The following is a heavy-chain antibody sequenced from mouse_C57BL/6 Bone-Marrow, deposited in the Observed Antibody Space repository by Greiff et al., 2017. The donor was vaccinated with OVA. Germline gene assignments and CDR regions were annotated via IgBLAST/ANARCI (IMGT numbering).Heavy chain of an antibody. CDR3: VRHLIYDYLFAY. Sequence: EVMLVESGGGLVQPKGSLKLSCAASGFSFNTYAMNWVRQAPGTGLEWVARIRSKSNNYATYYADSVKDRFTISRDDSESMLYLQMNNLKTEDTAMYYCVRHLIYDYLFAYWGQGTLVTVSA. CDR2: IRSKSNNYAT. D-gene: IGHD2-4*01. CDR1: GFSFNTYA. J-gene: IGHJ3*01. V-gene: IGHV10-1*01.